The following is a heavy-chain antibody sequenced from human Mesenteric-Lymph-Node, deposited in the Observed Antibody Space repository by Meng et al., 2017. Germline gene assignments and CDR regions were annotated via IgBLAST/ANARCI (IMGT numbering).Heavy chain of an antibody. Sequence: GESLKISCAASGFTFNLYWMSWLRQAPGKGLEWVSHIKTDGSETYYADSVKGRFTISRDNAKNSLHLQLSSLGAEDTAVYYCAKDDNRALEYWGQGTVVTVSS. CDR3: AKDDNRALEY. D-gene: IGHD1-1*01. CDR2: IKTDGSET. J-gene: IGHJ4*02. CDR1: GFTFNLYW. V-gene: IGHV3-7*04.